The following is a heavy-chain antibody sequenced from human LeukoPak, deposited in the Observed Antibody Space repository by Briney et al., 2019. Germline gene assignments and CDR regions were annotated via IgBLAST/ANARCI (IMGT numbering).Heavy chain of an antibody. Sequence: GGSLRLSCAASGFTFSNYGMHWVRQAPGKGLEWVAVIWYDGSNKYYADSVKGRFTISRDNSKNTLYLQMNSLRAEDTAVYYCARGSLSPHIYVDYWGQGTLVTVSS. CDR2: IWYDGSNK. CDR3: ARGSLSPHIYVDY. CDR1: GFTFSNYG. V-gene: IGHV3-33*08. D-gene: IGHD3-16*02. J-gene: IGHJ4*02.